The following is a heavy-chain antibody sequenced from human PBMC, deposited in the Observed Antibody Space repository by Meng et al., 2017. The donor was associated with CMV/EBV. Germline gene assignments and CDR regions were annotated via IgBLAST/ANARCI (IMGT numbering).Heavy chain of an antibody. CDR3: ARVQIPGLPQRDVVVPGYGMDV. V-gene: IGHV3-21*01. CDR2: ISSSSSYI. D-gene: IGHD2-2*01. CDR1: GFTFSSYS. J-gene: IGHJ6*02. Sequence: GGSLRLSCAASGFTFSSYSMNWVRQAPGKGLEWVSSISSSSSYISYADSVKGRFTISRDNAKNSLYLQMHSLRAEDTAVYYCARVQIPGLPQRDVVVPGYGMDVWGQGTTVTVSS.